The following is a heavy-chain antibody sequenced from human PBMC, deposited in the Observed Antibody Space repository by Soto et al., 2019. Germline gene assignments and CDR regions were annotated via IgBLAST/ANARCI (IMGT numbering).Heavy chain of an antibody. V-gene: IGHV4-39*01. D-gene: IGHD2-15*01. CDR2: MFYSGLT. Sequence: SETLSLTFSVSGYSVTGSDYYWARIRQPSGKGLEWIGSMFYSGLTYYNPSLKSRVTLSVDTSKNQFSVRLTSVTAADTAVYYCAPLSVSLSGPYGIHVWGQGTTVTVSS. CDR1: GYSVTGSDYY. J-gene: IGHJ6*02. CDR3: APLSVSLSGPYGIHV.